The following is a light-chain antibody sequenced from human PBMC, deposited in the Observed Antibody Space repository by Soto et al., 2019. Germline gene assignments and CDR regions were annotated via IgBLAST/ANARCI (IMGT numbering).Light chain of an antibody. V-gene: IGLV2-14*01. Sequence: QSALTQAASVSGSPGQSITISCTGTSSDVGAYDYVTWYQQHPGKAPKVMIYKVSNRPSGVSNRFSGSKSGNTASLTISGLQAEDEADYYCSSYTTGSLVVFGGGTKVTDL. CDR1: SSDVGAYDY. CDR2: KVS. J-gene: IGLJ2*01. CDR3: SSYTTGSLVV.